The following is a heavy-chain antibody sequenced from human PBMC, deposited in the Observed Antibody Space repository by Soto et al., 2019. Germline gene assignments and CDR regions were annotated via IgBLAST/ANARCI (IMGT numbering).Heavy chain of an antibody. D-gene: IGHD3-9*01. J-gene: IGHJ5*02. CDR2: INHSGST. Sequence: QVQLQQWGAGLLKPSETLSLTCAVYGGSFSGYYWSWIRQPPGKGLEWLGEINHSGSTNYNTSPKSQVTITVDTSKNQFSLKLSSVTAADTAVYYCASLFGGILTGYPGWFDPWGRGTLVTVSS. CDR3: ASLFGGILTGYPGWFDP. CDR1: GGSFSGYY. V-gene: IGHV4-34*01.